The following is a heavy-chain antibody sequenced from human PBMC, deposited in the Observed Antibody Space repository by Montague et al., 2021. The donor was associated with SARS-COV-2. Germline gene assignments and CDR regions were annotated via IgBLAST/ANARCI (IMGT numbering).Heavy chain of an antibody. V-gene: IGHV4-61*02. D-gene: IGHD3-22*01. J-gene: IGHJ3*01. Sequence: TLSLTCTVSGGSISSGSYYWSWIRQPAGKGLEWIVRIYTSGSTNYNLSLKSPVTISGDTSKNQFYLKLSSVTAADTAVYYCAGVPPDYYDSSGYYSGGFDLWGQGTTVTVSS. CDR1: GGSISSGSYY. CDR2: IYTSGST. CDR3: AGVPPDYYDSSGYYSGGFDL.